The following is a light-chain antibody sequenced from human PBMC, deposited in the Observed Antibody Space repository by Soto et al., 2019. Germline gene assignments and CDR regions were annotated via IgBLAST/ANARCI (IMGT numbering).Light chain of an antibody. V-gene: IGKV1-5*01. J-gene: IGKJ2*01. CDR2: DAS. Sequence: DIPMTQSPFTLSASVGDRVTITCRASRTISRGLAWYQQQPGKAPTLLIHDASSLQNGVPSKFSGSGSGTDFTLTISSLQPEDFATYYCQQYHVYPYTFGQGTKLQIK. CDR1: RTISRG. CDR3: QQYHVYPYT.